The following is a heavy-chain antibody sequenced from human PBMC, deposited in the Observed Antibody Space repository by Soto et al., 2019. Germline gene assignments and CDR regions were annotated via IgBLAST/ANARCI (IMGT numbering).Heavy chain of an antibody. CDR1: GFTFSSYA. Sequence: PGEALRVSCSASGFTFSSYAMHWVRQAPGKGLEYVSAISSNGGSTYYADSVKGRFTISRDNSKNTLYLQMSSLSAEDTAVYYCVKAFCNNYRRSWYNFQSWREGLLVT. D-gene: IGHD6-13*01. V-gene: IGHV3-64D*06. J-gene: IGHJ4*02. CDR3: VKAFCNNYRRSWYNFQS. CDR2: ISSNGGST.